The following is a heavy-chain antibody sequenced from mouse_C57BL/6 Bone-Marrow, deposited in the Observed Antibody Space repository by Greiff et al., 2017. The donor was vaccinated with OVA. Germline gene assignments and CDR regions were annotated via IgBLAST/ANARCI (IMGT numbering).Heavy chain of an antibody. CDR1: GFTFSSYG. Sequence: EVKVVESGGDLVKPGGSLKLSCAASGFTFSSYGMSWVRQTPDKRLEWVATISSGGSYTYYPDSVKGRFTISRDNAKNTLYLQMSSLKSEDTAMYYCARRQLGGFAYWGQGTLVTVSA. D-gene: IGHD4-1*02. CDR2: ISSGGSYT. J-gene: IGHJ3*01. CDR3: ARRQLGGFAY. V-gene: IGHV5-6*02.